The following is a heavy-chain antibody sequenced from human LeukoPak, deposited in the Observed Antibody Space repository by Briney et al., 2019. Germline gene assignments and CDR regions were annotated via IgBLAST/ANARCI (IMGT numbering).Heavy chain of an antibody. CDR1: GFTFSSYS. CDR2: ISSSSSYI. CDR3: ARAIRVPPQWFDP. V-gene: IGHV3-21*01. D-gene: IGHD3-10*01. J-gene: IGHJ5*02. Sequence: PGGSLRLSCAASGFTFSSYSMNWVRQAPGKGLEWVSSISSSSSYIYYADSVKGRFTISRANAKNSLYLQMNSLRAEDTAVYYCARAIRVPPQWFDPWGQGTLVTVSS.